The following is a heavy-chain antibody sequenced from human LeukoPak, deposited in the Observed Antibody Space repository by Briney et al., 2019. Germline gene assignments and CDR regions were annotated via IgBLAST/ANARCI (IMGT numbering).Heavy chain of an antibody. J-gene: IGHJ4*02. CDR1: GGSISSNY. Sequence: ASETLSLTCTVSGGSISSNYWSWIRQPPGKGLEWIGYIYYSGSTNYNPSLKRRVSISVDTSKNQFSLKMTSVTAADTAVYYCARVSFYGSGSYRYFDYWGQGTLVTVSS. CDR3: ARVSFYGSGSYRYFDY. V-gene: IGHV4-59*01. D-gene: IGHD3-10*01. CDR2: IYYSGST.